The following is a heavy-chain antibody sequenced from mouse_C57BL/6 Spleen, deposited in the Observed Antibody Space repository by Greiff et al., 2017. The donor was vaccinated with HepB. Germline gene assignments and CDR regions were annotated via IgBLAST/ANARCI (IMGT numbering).Heavy chain of an antibody. V-gene: IGHV1-19*01. D-gene: IGHD2-4*01. J-gene: IGHJ4*01. CDR1: GYTFTDYY. CDR3: ARHDYDPYAMDY. Sequence: EVQLQQSGPVLVKPGASVKMSCKASGYTFTDYYMNWVKQSHGKSLEWIGVINPYNGGTSYNQKFKGKATLTVDKSSSTAYMELNSLTSEDSAVYYCARHDYDPYAMDYWGQGTSVTVSS. CDR2: INPYNGGT.